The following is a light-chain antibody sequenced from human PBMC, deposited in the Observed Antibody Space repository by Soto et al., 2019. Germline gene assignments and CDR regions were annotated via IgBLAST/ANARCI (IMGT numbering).Light chain of an antibody. CDR3: QQRYNWPPIT. Sequence: EIVLTQSPATLSLSPGERATLSCRASQSVTSHLAWYQQKPGQAPRLLIYDASNRATGIPARFSGSGSGTDFTLTISSLEPEDFVVYYCQQRYNWPPITFGQGTRLEIK. CDR1: QSVTSH. V-gene: IGKV3-11*01. CDR2: DAS. J-gene: IGKJ5*01.